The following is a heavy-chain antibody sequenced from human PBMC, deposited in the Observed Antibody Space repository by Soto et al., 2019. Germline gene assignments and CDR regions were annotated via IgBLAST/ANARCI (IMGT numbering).Heavy chain of an antibody. J-gene: IGHJ4*02. Sequence: GGSLRLSCAASGFTFSNAWMSWVRQAPGKGLEWVGRIKSKTDGGTTDYAAPVKGRFTISRDDSKNTLYLQMNSLKTEDTAVYYCTTAPYIWGSYLSNFWGQGTLVTV. CDR3: TTAPYIWGSYLSNF. CDR1: GFTFSNAW. V-gene: IGHV3-15*01. CDR2: IKSKTDGGTT. D-gene: IGHD3-16*02.